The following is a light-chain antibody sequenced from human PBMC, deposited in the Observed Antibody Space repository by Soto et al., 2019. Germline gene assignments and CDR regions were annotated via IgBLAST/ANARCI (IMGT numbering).Light chain of an antibody. CDR3: QKYSSVPV. V-gene: IGKV1-27*01. Sequence: DFQMTQSPSSLSASVGDRVTITCRASQGISNYVAWYQQKPGKPPKLLIYAASTLQSGVPSRFSGSGSGTDFTLTINSLQPEDVATYSCQKYSSVPVFGPGTKVDIK. J-gene: IGKJ3*01. CDR1: QGISNY. CDR2: AAS.